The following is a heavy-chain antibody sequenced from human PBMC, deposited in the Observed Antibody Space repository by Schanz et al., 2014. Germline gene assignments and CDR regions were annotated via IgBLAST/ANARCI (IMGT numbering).Heavy chain of an antibody. V-gene: IGHV3-74*02. J-gene: IGHJ3*02. D-gene: IGHD4-17*01. CDR2: INSVGSNT. CDR3: ARIMKLGVYGGKGHDSLDI. CDR1: GFTLNNAW. Sequence: EVQLVESGGGLVKPGGSLRLSCATSGFTLNNAWMNWVRQAPGKGLQWVARINSVGSNTDYADSVTGRFTISRDNAKNTLYLQMNTLRAEDTAVYYCARIMKLGVYGGKGHDSLDIWGQGTMVTVSS.